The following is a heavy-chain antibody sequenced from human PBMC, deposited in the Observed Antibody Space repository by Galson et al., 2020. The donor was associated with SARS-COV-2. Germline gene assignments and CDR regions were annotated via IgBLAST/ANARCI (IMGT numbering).Heavy chain of an antibody. CDR3: ARVGGMATTPANYYYYGLDV. Sequence: GGPLRLSCAASGFPFSSYSMNWVRQAPGKGLEWVSSISAGSSYIYYADSVKGRFTISRDNAKNSLYLQMNSLRAEDTAVYYCARVGGMATTPANYYYYGLDVWGQGTTVTGSS. CDR2: ISAGSSYI. CDR1: GFPFSSYS. V-gene: IGHV3-21*01. J-gene: IGHJ6*02. D-gene: IGHD2-15*01.